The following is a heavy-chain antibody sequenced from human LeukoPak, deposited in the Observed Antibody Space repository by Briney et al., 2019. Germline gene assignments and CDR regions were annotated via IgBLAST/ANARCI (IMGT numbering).Heavy chain of an antibody. CDR1: GFTVSSKY. CDR2: IYSSGGT. V-gene: IGHV3-66*03. Sequence: GGSLRLPCAASGFTVSSKYMNWVRRAPGKGLEWVSIIYSSGGTYYADSVKGRFTISRDNSRNTLYLQMNSLRPEDTAVYYCARDLGYYYDATGDFWGQGTLVTVSS. D-gene: IGHD3-22*01. J-gene: IGHJ4*02. CDR3: ARDLGYYYDATGDF.